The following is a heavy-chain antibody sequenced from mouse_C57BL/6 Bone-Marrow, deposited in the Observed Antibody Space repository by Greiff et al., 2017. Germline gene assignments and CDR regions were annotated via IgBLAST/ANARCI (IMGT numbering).Heavy chain of an antibody. CDR3: AKYGYDRGTFDY. D-gene: IGHD2-2*01. CDR1: GYTFTDYN. CDR2: INPNNGGT. J-gene: IGHJ2*01. Sequence: EVQLQQSGPELVKPGASVKMSCKASGYTFTDYNMHWVKQSHGKSLEWIGYINPNNGGTSYNQKFKGKATLTVNKSSSTAYMELRSLTSEDSAVYYCAKYGYDRGTFDYWGQGTTLTVSS. V-gene: IGHV1-22*01.